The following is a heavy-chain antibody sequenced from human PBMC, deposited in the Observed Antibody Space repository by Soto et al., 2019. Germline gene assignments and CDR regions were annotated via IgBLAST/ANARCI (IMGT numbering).Heavy chain of an antibody. CDR1: GGSISSYY. V-gene: IGHV4-59*01. Sequence: PSATLSLTCTVSGGSISSYYWSWIRQPPGKGLEWIGYIYYSGSTNYNPSLKSRVTISVDTSKNQFSLKLSSVTAADTAVYYCARAVYYDILTGSPNWFDPWGQGTLVTVSS. CDR3: ARAVYYDILTGSPNWFDP. D-gene: IGHD3-9*01. CDR2: IYYSGST. J-gene: IGHJ5*02.